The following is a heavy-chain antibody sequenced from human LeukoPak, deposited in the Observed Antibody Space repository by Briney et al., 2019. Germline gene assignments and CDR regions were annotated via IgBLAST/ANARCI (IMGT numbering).Heavy chain of an antibody. D-gene: IGHD2-21*01. CDR3: ATDRQVRGWVPRFDF. CDR2: INQDGSET. CDR1: GFSFSDYW. J-gene: IGHJ4*02. Sequence: PGGSLRLSCAASGFSFSDYWMMWVRQAPGKGLEWVGNINQDGSETNYVDSVKGRFTISRDNAAISLYLQMNSLRAEDTAVYYCATDRQVRGWVPRFDFWGQGALVTVSS. V-gene: IGHV3-7*01.